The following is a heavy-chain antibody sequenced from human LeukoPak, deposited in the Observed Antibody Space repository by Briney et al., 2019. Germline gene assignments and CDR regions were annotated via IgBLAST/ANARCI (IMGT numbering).Heavy chain of an antibody. D-gene: IGHD4-17*01. V-gene: IGHV3-7*03. Sequence: GGSLRLSCAASGFTFSSYSMSWVRQAPGKGLEWVANIKQDGSEKYYVDSVKGRFTISRDNAKNSLYLQMNSLRAEDTAVYYCAREGVDYAFFDYWGQGTLVTVSS. CDR1: GFTFSSYS. CDR2: IKQDGSEK. J-gene: IGHJ4*02. CDR3: AREGVDYAFFDY.